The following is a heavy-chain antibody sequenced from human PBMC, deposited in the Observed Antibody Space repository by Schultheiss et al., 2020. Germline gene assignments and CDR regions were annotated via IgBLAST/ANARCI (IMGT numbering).Heavy chain of an antibody. CDR1: GYTFTSYG. D-gene: IGHD4-17*01. CDR2: INPSGGST. V-gene: IGHV1-18*01. J-gene: IGHJ4*02. Sequence: ASVKVSCKASGYTFTSYGISWVRQAPGQGLEWMGIINPSGGSTSYAQKLQGRVTMTTDTSTSTAYMELSSLRSEDTAVYYCAEEPDYGDYEFVYWGQGTLVTVSS. CDR3: AEEPDYGDYEFVY.